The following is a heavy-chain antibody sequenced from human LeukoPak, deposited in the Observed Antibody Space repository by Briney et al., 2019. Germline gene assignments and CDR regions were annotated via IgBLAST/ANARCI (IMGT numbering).Heavy chain of an antibody. CDR2: INPDGSTT. V-gene: IGHV3-74*01. CDR1: GFTFSSHW. D-gene: IGHD4-17*01. J-gene: IGHJ4*02. Sequence: PGGSLRLSCAASGFTFSSHWMHWVRQPLAKGLVWVSRINPDGSTTKYADSVRGRFTISRDNAKNTLYLQMNSLTVEDTALYYCVRIATVTTPDYWGQGTLVTVSS. CDR3: VRIATVTTPDY.